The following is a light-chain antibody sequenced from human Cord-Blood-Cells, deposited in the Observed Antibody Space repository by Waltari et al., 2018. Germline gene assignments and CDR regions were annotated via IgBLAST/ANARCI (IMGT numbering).Light chain of an antibody. CDR1: QSVSSN. CDR3: QQYNNWLWT. J-gene: IGKJ1*01. V-gene: IGKV3-15*01. CDR2: GAS. Sequence: EIVMTQSPATLSVSPGERATLSCRASQSVSSNLAWYQKKPGQAPRLLTYGASTRATGIPARFSGSGSGTECTLTISSLQSEDFAVYYCQQYNNWLWTFGQGTKVEIK.